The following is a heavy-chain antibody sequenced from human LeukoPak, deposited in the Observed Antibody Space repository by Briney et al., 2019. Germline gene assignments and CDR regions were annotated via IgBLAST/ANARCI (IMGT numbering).Heavy chain of an antibody. CDR1: GGSISSSNYY. Sequence: SETLSLTCTISGGSISSSNYYWGWTRQPPGKGLEWFGSISYSGGTAYNPSLRSRVTISVDTSKNQFSLKLNSVTAADTAVYYCAREVEYYDSSGYRPHAFDIWGQGTVVTVSS. V-gene: IGHV4-39*02. J-gene: IGHJ3*02. CDR3: AREVEYYDSSGYRPHAFDI. D-gene: IGHD3-22*01. CDR2: ISYSGGT.